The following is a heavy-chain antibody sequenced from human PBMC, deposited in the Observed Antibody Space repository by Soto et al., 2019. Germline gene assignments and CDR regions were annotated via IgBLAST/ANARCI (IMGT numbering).Heavy chain of an antibody. J-gene: IGHJ6*02. Sequence: GGSLRLSCAASGFIFTSYSMNWVRQAPGKGLEWVSSISSSSSYIYYADSVKGRFTISGDNAKNSLYLQMSSLRAEDTAVYYCARDSGSSSDDYGMDVWGQGTTVTVSS. D-gene: IGHD6-13*01. V-gene: IGHV3-21*01. CDR1: GFIFTSYS. CDR3: ARDSGSSSDDYGMDV. CDR2: ISSSSSYI.